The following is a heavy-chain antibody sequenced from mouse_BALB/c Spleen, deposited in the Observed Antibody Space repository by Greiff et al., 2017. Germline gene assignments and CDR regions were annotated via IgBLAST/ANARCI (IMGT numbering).Heavy chain of an antibody. CDR2: IWGDGST. CDR1: GFSLTGYD. CDR3: SSDSARRSHAIAY. J-gene: IGHJ4*01. V-gene: IGHV2-6-7*01. Sequence: QVQLQQSGPGLVEPSHTLSITCTVSGFSLTGYDVNWVRQPPGKGLEWMGMIWGDGSTDYNSALKSRLSIGKDNSKSQVFLKMNILQTDDTARYYCSSDSARRSHAIAYWGQGTSVTVSS.